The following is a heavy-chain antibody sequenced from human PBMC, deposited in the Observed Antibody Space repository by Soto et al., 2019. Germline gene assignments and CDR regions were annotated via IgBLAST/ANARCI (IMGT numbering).Heavy chain of an antibody. CDR1: GGTFSSYA. CDR3: ARRNSYYYYMDV. CDR2: MNPISGNT. V-gene: IGHV1-8*02. J-gene: IGHJ6*03. Sequence: GASVKVSCKASGGTFSSYAISWVRQAPGQGLEWMGWMNPISGNTAYAQKFQGRVTMTRNTSISTAYMELSSLRSEDTAVYYCARRNSYYYYMDVWGKGTTVTVSS.